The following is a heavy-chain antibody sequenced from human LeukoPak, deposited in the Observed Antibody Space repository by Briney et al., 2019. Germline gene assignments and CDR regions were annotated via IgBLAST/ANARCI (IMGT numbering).Heavy chain of an antibody. CDR3: AGSAAANRFDP. J-gene: IGHJ5*02. Sequence: GGSLRLSCAASGFTFSSYWIHWVRQAPGKGLVWVSRIKNDGTSTIYADSVKGRFTISRDNAKNTLYLQMNSLRAEDTAVYYCAGSAAANRFDPWGQGTLVTVSS. D-gene: IGHD3-10*01. CDR1: GFTFSSYW. CDR2: IKNDGTST. V-gene: IGHV3-74*01.